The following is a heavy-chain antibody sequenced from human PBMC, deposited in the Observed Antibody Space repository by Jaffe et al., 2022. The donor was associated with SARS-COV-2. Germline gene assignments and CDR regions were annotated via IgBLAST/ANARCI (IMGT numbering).Heavy chain of an antibody. V-gene: IGHV3-23*01. D-gene: IGHD1-7*01. CDR1: GFTFSSYA. CDR3: ANVLVGTTDGMDV. CDR2: ISGSGGST. Sequence: EVQLLESGGGLVQPGGSLRLSCAASGFTFSSYAMSWVRQAPGKGLEWVSAISGSGGSTYYADSVKGRFTISRDNSKNTLYLQMNSLRAEDTAVYYCANVLVGTTDGMDVWGQGTTVTVSS. J-gene: IGHJ6*02.